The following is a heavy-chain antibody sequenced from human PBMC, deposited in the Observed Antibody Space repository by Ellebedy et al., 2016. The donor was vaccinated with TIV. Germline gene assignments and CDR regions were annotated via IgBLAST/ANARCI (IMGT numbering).Heavy chain of an antibody. CDR2: MNPNSGNT. V-gene: IGHV1-8*02. D-gene: IGHD2-21*02. CDR3: AKAYRGGDCYPLPFDY. J-gene: IGHJ4*02. CDR1: GYTFTSYG. Sequence: ASVKVSCKASGYTFTSYGISWVRQATGQGLEWMGWMNPNSGNTGYAQKFQGRVTMTRNTSISTAYMELRSLRSDDTAVYYCAKAYRGGDCYPLPFDYWGQGTLVTVSS.